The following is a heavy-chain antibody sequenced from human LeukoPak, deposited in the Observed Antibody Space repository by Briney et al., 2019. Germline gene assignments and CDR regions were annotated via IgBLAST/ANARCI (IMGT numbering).Heavy chain of an antibody. CDR2: IYPADSDT. CDR3: ARRGTAFDAFDI. J-gene: IGHJ3*02. D-gene: IGHD1-1*01. Sequence: GESLKISCQASGYSFPDYWIGWVRQMPGKGLEWTGIIYPADSDTRYSPSFQGQVTISADKSNSAAYPQWSRLKASDTAMYYCARRGTAFDAFDIWGQGTMVTVSS. CDR1: GYSFPDYW. V-gene: IGHV5-51*01.